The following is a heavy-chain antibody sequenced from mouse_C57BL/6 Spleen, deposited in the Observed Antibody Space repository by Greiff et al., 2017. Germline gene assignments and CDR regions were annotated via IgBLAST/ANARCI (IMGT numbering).Heavy chain of an antibody. CDR2: IYPSDSET. Sequence: QVQLKQPGAELVRPGSSVKLSCKASGYTFTSYWMDWVKQRPGQGLEWIGNIYPSDSETHYNQKFKDKATLTVDKSSSTAYMQLSSLTSEDSAVYYCATLYYGSSPFAYWGQGTLVTVSA. D-gene: IGHD1-1*01. J-gene: IGHJ3*01. CDR3: ATLYYGSSPFAY. V-gene: IGHV1-61*01. CDR1: GYTFTSYW.